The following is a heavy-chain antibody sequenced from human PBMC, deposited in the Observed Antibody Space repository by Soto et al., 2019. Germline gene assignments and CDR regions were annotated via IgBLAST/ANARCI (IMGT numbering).Heavy chain of an antibody. V-gene: IGHV6-1*01. CDR1: GDSVSSNSAA. Sequence: PSQTLSLTCAISGDSVSSNSAAWNWIRQPPSRGLEWLGRTYYRSKWYNDYAVSVKSRITINPDTSKNQFSLQLNSVTPEDTAVYYCARDSIVRYYDSSGYFDYWGQGTLVTVSS. D-gene: IGHD3-22*01. CDR3: ARDSIVRYYDSSGYFDY. J-gene: IGHJ4*02. CDR2: TYYRSKWYN.